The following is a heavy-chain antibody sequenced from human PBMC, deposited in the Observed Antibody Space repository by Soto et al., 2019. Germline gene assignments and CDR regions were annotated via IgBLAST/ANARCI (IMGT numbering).Heavy chain of an antibody. Sequence: ASVKVSCKASGYTFTSYAMHWVRQAPGQRLEWMGWINAGNGNTKYSQKFQGRVTITRDTSASTAYMELSSLRSEDTAVYYCARDIYCSGGSCYPEFFYWGQGTLVTVSS. CDR1: GYTFTSYA. CDR2: INAGNGNT. CDR3: ARDIYCSGGSCYPEFFY. V-gene: IGHV1-3*01. D-gene: IGHD2-15*01. J-gene: IGHJ4*02.